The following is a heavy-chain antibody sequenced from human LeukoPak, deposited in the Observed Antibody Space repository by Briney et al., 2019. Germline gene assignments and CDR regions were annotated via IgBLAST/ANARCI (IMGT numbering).Heavy chain of an antibody. J-gene: IGHJ4*02. Sequence: PGGSLRLSCAGSGFTFSSYAMSWVRQAPGNGLEWVSGISSGGGSTYYADSVKGRFTISRDNSKNTLDLEMNSLRAEDTAVYYCAKDVGGYYFTYWSGCFDHWGQGTLVSVSS. CDR3: AKDVGGYYFTYWSGCFDH. V-gene: IGHV3-23*01. CDR1: GFTFSSYA. CDR2: ISSGGGST. D-gene: IGHD3-10*01.